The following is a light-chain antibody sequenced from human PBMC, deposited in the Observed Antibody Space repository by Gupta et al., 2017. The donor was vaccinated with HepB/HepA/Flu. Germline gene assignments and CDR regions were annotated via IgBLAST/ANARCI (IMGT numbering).Light chain of an antibody. CDR3: ATWDNNKCVV. CDR2: LEDNGYY. Sequence: QPVLTQSSSASASLGCSVKLTCTLSSGHSTYIIAWHQQQPGKAPRFLMKLEDNGYYQKGSGVGERFSGSSSGAAPSLTICKLQSEDEAEYYCATWDNNKCVVFGGGTKLTVL. J-gene: IGLJ2*01. V-gene: IGLV4-60*03. CDR1: SGHSTYI.